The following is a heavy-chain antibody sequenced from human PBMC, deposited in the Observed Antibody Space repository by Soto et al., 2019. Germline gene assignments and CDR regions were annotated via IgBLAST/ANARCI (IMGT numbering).Heavy chain of an antibody. D-gene: IGHD4-17*01. CDR1: GGSISSGDYY. CDR2: IYYSGST. V-gene: IGHV4-30-4*01. J-gene: IGHJ2*01. CDR3: ARAVTTIHFDL. Sequence: SETLSLTCTVSGGSISSGDYYWSWIRQPPGKGLEWIGYIYYSGSTYYNPSLKSRVTISVDTSKNQFSLKLSSVTAADTAVYYCARAVTTIHFDLWGRGTLVTVSS.